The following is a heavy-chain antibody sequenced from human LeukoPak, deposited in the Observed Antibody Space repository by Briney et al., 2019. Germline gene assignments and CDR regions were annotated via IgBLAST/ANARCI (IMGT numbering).Heavy chain of an antibody. J-gene: IGHJ4*02. D-gene: IGHD3-9*01. V-gene: IGHV3-23*01. CDR2: ISGCGGST. Sequence: GGTLRLSCAASGFTFSSYGMSWVRQAPGKGLEWVSAISGCGGSTYYADSVKGRFTISRDNSKNTLYLQMNSLRAEDTAVYYCAKDGYDILTGYRYYFDYWGQGTLVTVSS. CDR1: GFTFSSYG. CDR3: AKDGYDILTGYRYYFDY.